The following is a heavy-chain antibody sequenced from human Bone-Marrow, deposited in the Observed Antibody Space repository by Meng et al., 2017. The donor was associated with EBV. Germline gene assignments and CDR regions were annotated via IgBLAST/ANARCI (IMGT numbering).Heavy chain of an antibody. D-gene: IGHD3-10*01. J-gene: IGHJ4*02. CDR2: LIPMTGVA. CDR3: ASESGRGFTPDY. CDR1: GGTFRSDA. V-gene: IGHV1-69*01. Sequence: QVQLVQSGAEVKKPGSSGLVSCKTSGGTFRSDAISWVRQAPGQGLVWMGGLIPMTGVAHYAQKFQDRVSIIADESTSTHYLELSSLRSEDTAIYFCASESGRGFTPDYWGQGTLVTVSS.